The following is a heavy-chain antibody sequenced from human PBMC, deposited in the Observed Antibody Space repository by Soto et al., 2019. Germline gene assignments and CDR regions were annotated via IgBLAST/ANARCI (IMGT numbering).Heavy chain of an antibody. CDR3: ARARIAAAVGY. J-gene: IGHJ4*02. CDR1: GFTFSSYA. Sequence: QVQLVESGGGVVQPGRSLRLSCAASGFTFSSYAMHWVRQAPGKGLEWVAVISYDGSNKYYADSVKGRFTISRDNSKNTLYLQMNSLRAEDTAVYYCARARIAAAVGYWGQGNLVTVSS. V-gene: IGHV3-30-3*01. CDR2: ISYDGSNK. D-gene: IGHD6-13*01.